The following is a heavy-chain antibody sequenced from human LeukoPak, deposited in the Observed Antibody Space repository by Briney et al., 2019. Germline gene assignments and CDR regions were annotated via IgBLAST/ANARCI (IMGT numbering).Heavy chain of an antibody. CDR3: ARRVRSSGWFNNWFDP. CDR1: GYTFTSYG. Sequence: ASVKVSCKASGYTFTSYGISWVRQAPGQGLEWVGWISAYNGNTNYAQKLQGRVTMTTDTSTSTAYMELRSLRSDDTAVYYCARRVRSSGWFNNWFDPWGQGTLVTVSS. V-gene: IGHV1-18*01. J-gene: IGHJ5*02. D-gene: IGHD6-19*01. CDR2: ISAYNGNT.